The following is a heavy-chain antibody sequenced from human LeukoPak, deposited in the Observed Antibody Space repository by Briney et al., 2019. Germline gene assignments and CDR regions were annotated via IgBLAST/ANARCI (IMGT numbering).Heavy chain of an antibody. V-gene: IGHV3-30-3*01. D-gene: IGHD2-2*01. Sequence: PGGSLRLSCAASGFTFSSYAMLWVRQAPGKGLEGVAVISYDGSNKYYADSVKGRFTIPRDNSKNTLYLQMNSLRAEDTAVYYCARGDIVVVPAETIDYWGQGTLVTVSS. CDR1: GFTFSSYA. J-gene: IGHJ4*02. CDR2: ISYDGSNK. CDR3: ARGDIVVVPAETIDY.